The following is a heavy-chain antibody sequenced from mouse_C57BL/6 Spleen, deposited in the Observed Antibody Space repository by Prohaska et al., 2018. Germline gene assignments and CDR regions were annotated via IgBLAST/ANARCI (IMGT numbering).Heavy chain of an antibody. CDR3: VRDGTGFYFDC. J-gene: IGHJ2*01. Sequence: EVKLEESGGGLVQPGGSMKLSCVASGFTFSNYWMNWVRTDPGKGLEWVARIRRKSSNYATYYADSVKDRFTISRDDSQSMLYLQRNNLKTEDTAMYYCVRDGTGFYFDCWGKSATLMVSS. D-gene: IGHD4-1*01. CDR2: IRRKSSNYAT. V-gene: IGHV10-3*01. CDR1: GFTFSNYW.